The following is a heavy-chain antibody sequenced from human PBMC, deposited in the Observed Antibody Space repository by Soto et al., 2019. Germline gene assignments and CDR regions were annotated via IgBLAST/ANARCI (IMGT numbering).Heavy chain of an antibody. V-gene: IGHV3-30-3*01. J-gene: IGHJ6*02. CDR2: ISYDGSNK. CDR3: ARELYGYNYYGMDV. Sequence: QVQLVESGGGVVQPGRSLRLSCAASGFTFSRYAIHWVRQAPGKGLEWVAVISYDGSNKYYADSVKGRFTISRDNSKNTLYLQMNSLRAEDTAVYYCARELYGYNYYGMDVWGQGTTVTVSS. D-gene: IGHD5-18*01. CDR1: GFTFSRYA.